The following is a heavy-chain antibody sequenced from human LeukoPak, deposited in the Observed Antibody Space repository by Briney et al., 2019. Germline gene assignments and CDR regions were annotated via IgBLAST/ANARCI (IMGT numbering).Heavy chain of an antibody. CDR1: GYRFPTYW. Sequence: GESLRISCKGSGYRFPTYWISWVRQIPGKGLEWMGRTDCSDSYSNYSPSFKGHVTISAAKSTGTAYLQWSSLKASDTALYYCARHSGSGMDVWGQGTTVTVSS. CDR2: TDCSDSYS. V-gene: IGHV5-10-1*01. D-gene: IGHD3-22*01. J-gene: IGHJ6*02. CDR3: ARHSGSGMDV.